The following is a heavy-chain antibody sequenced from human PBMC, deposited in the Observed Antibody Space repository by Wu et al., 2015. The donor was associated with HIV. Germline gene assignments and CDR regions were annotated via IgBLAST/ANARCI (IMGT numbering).Heavy chain of an antibody. V-gene: IGHV1-2*02. CDR2: INPLFGTT. Sequence: QVQLLQSGAEVKKPGASVIISCKASGYTFTDYYIYWVRQAPGQGPEWMGWINPLFGTTKYAQNFQGRVTITTDEAKTIVYLALDSLRSDDTAVYYCARNTDSVATSLYSLGVWGQGTTVTVSS. J-gene: IGHJ6*02. D-gene: IGHD6-19*01. CDR3: ARNTDSVATSLYSLGV. CDR1: GYTFTDYY.